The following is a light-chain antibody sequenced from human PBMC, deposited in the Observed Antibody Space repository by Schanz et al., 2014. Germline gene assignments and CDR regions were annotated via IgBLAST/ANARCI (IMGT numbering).Light chain of an antibody. J-gene: IGLJ2*01. CDR2: DVS. CDR1: SSDVGRYNF. Sequence: QSALTQPASVSGSPGQSITISCTGTSSDVGRYNFVSWYQQHPDKAPKLMIYDVSNRPSGVSNRFSGSKSGNTASLTISGLQAEDEADYYCSSYTSSSTLGVVFGGGTKLTVL. V-gene: IGLV2-14*03. CDR3: SSYTSSSTLGVV.